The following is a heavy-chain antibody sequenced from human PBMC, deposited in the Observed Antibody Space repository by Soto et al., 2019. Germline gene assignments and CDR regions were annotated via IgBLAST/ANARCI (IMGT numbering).Heavy chain of an antibody. CDR2: ISSSSSTI. D-gene: IGHD6-13*01. J-gene: IGHJ6*02. CDR3: AREPDSSSSTGLTDYYYGMDV. V-gene: IGHV3-48*02. CDR1: GFTFSSYS. Sequence: EVPLVESGGGLVQPGGSLRLSCAASGFTFSSYSMNWVRQAPGKGLEWVSYISSSSSTIYYADSVKGRFTISRDNAKNSLYRQMNSLRDEDTAVYYCAREPDSSSSTGLTDYYYGMDVWGQGTTVTVSS.